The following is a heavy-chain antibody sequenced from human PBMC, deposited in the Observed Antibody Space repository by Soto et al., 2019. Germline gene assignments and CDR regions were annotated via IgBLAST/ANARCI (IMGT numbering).Heavy chain of an antibody. D-gene: IGHD3-9*01. J-gene: IGHJ6*02. V-gene: IGHV1-69*13. Sequence: SVKVSCKASGGTFSSYAISWVRQAPGQGLEWMGGIIPIFGTANYAQKFQGRVTITADESTSTAYMELSSLSSVTAADTAVYYCAREKSVVDWLSPPYGMDVWGQGTTVTVSS. CDR2: IIPIFGTA. CDR3: AREKSVVDWLSPPYGMDV. CDR1: GGTFSSYA.